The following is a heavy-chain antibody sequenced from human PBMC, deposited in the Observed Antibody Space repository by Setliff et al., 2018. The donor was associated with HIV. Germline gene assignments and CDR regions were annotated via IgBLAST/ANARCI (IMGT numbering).Heavy chain of an antibody. Sequence: GGSLRLSCAASGFTFSSYWIHWVRQAPGEGLLWVSRINTDGSSTNYADSVKGRFTISRDNAKNTLYRQMNSLRAEDTAVYYCARGSSDTDYYYYYMDVWGKGTTVTVSS. CDR2: INTDGSST. D-gene: IGHD2-2*01. CDR1: GFTFSSYW. J-gene: IGHJ6*03. V-gene: IGHV3-74*01. CDR3: ARGSSDTDYYYYYMDV.